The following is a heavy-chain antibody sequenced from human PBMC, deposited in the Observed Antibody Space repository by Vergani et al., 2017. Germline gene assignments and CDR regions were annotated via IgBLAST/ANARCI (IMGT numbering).Heavy chain of an antibody. CDR2: INPSGGST. V-gene: IGHV1-46*01. CDR1: GYTFTSYY. D-gene: IGHD3-3*01. CDR3: ACHSVAYYDFWSGYYADHDAFDI. J-gene: IGHJ3*02. Sequence: QVQLVQSGAEVKKPGASVKVSCKASGYTFTSYYMHWVRQAPGQGLEWMGIINPSGGSTSYAQKFQGRVTMTRDTSTSTVYMELSSLRSEDTAVYYCACHSVAYYDFWSGYYADHDAFDIWGQGTMVTVSS.